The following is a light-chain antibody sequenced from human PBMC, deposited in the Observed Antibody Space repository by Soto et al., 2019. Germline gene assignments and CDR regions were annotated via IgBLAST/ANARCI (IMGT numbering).Light chain of an antibody. CDR1: QSVTSN. CDR2: GAS. J-gene: IGKJ5*01. Sequence: EIVMTQSPATLSVSPCERATLSARASQSVTSNLAWYQQKPGQAPRLLIYGASTRATGIPARFSGSGSGTEFTLTISSLQSEDFAVYYCQQRSNWPITFGQGTRLEIK. V-gene: IGKV3-15*01. CDR3: QQRSNWPIT.